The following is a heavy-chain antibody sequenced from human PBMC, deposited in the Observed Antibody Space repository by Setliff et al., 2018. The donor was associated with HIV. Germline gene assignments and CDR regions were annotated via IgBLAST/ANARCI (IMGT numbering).Heavy chain of an antibody. Sequence: PSETLSLTCTVSGDSSGINYWAWIRQPPGKGLEWIGSVSYAGTTYYSPSLKSRISMSIDTSKDQFSLRLKSVTASDMAVYYCARLDTVMLYTDCWGQGTLVTVSS. V-gene: IGHV4-59*04. CDR3: ARLDTVMLYTDC. J-gene: IGHJ4*02. D-gene: IGHD3-16*01. CDR1: GDSSGINY. CDR2: VSYAGTT.